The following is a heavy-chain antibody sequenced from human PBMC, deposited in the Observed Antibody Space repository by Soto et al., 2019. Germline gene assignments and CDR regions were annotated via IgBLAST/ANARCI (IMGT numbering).Heavy chain of an antibody. CDR1: GFSVSTSGVG. D-gene: IGHD3-22*01. CDR2: IYWDDDK. CDR3: ARDSSGYLGFDY. Sequence: QITLEESGPTLVKPTQTLTLTCTFSGFSVSTSGVGVGWIRQPPGKALEWLALIYWDDDKRYSPSLKSRLTITKDTSKNQVVLTMTNMDPVDTGTYYCARDSSGYLGFDYWGQGTLVTVSS. V-gene: IGHV2-5*02. J-gene: IGHJ4*02.